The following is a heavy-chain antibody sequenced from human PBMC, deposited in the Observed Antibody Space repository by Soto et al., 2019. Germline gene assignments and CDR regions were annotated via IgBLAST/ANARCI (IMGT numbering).Heavy chain of an antibody. D-gene: IGHD2-2*01. Sequence: SETLSLTCTVSGGSISSSRYYWGWIRQPPGKGLEWIGSIYYSGSTYYNPSIKSRVTISVDTSKNQLSLKLSSVTAADTAVYYCARRTYDYPLLFHCYYGMDVWGQGTTVTVSS. V-gene: IGHV4-39*01. J-gene: IGHJ6*02. CDR2: IYYSGST. CDR1: GGSISSSRYY. CDR3: ARRTYDYPLLFHCYYGMDV.